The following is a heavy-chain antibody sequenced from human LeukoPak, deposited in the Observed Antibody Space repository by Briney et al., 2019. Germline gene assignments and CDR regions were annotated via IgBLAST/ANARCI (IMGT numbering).Heavy chain of an antibody. CDR2: INHSGST. J-gene: IGHJ6*02. V-gene: IGHV4-34*01. D-gene: IGHD3-3*01. Sequence: NPSETLSLTCAVYGGSFSGYYWSWIRQPPGKGLEWIGEINHSGSTNYNPSLKSRVTISVDTSKNQFSLKLSSVTAADTAVYYCARGPDFWSGPYGMDVWGQGTTVTVSS. CDR1: GGSFSGYY. CDR3: ARGPDFWSGPYGMDV.